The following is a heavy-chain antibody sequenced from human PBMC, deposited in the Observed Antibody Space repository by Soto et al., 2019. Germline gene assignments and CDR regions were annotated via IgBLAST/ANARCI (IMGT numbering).Heavy chain of an antibody. J-gene: IGHJ4*02. CDR3: ARDPAPIGWYDY. CDR2: INRDGSST. V-gene: IGHV3-74*01. CDR1: GFTLSIYW. D-gene: IGHD6-19*01. Sequence: GGSLRLSCAASGFTLSIYWMHWVRQAPGKGLEWVSRINRDGSSTSYADSVKGRFTISRDSAKNTLYLQMNSLRVEDTAMYYCARDPAPIGWYDYWGQGALVTVSS.